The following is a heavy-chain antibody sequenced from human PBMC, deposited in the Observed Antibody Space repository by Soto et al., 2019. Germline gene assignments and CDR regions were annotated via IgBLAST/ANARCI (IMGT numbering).Heavy chain of an antibody. Sequence: QVHLVQSGAEVKKPGASVKVSCKASGYTFSNYGIHWVRQAPGQRLEWMGWINAGNGNTKYSEKFQGRVTITRDTSASTADMELSSLRSEDTAVYYCARSGYSSGWYHWYFDFWGRGTLVSLSS. J-gene: IGHJ2*01. D-gene: IGHD6-19*01. CDR3: ARSGYSSGWYHWYFDF. CDR2: INAGNGNT. V-gene: IGHV1-3*01. CDR1: GYTFSNYG.